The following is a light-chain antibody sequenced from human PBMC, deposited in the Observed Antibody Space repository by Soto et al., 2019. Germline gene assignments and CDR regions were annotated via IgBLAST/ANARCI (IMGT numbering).Light chain of an antibody. V-gene: IGKV1-5*03. Sequence: DMQIKQSTYTLSASVRGRAMITYRASQSISNWLAWYQQKPGKAPKLLIYRASSLESGVPSRFSGSGSGTEFTLTISCLQPDDFATYYCQHYNTDSTFREGTKVDIK. CDR2: RAS. CDR1: QSISNW. CDR3: QHYNTDST. J-gene: IGKJ1*01.